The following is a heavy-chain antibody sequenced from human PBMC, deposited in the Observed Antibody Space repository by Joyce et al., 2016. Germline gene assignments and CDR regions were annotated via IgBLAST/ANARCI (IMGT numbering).Heavy chain of an antibody. CDR1: GFTFGDYA. CDR2: IRSKAYGVTT. Sequence: EVQLVESGGGLVQPGRSLRLSCTDSGFTFGDYAMSWVRQDPGKGLEGVGFIRSKAYGVTTEYAASVKGRFTISRDDSKSIAYLQMNSLKTEDTGVYYCTRACGGSSFDCWGQGTLGTVSS. J-gene: IGHJ4*02. CDR3: TRACGGSSFDC. D-gene: IGHD2-15*01. V-gene: IGHV3-49*04.